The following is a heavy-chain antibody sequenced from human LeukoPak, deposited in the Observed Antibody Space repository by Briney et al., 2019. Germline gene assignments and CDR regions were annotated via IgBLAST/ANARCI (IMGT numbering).Heavy chain of an antibody. CDR1: GGSISSYY. J-gene: IGHJ6*02. V-gene: IGHV4-59*12. Sequence: SETLSLTCTVSGGSISSYYWSWIRQPPGKGLEWIGYIYYSGSTNYNPSLKSRLTISVDTSKDQFSLTLSSVTAADTAVYYCARDQGYFYYGMDVWGQGTTVTVSS. CDR2: IYYSGST. CDR3: ARDQGYFYYGMDV.